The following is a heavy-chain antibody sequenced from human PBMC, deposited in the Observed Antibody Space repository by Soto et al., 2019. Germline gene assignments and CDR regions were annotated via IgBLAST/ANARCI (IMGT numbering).Heavy chain of an antibody. Sequence: EVQLVESGGGLVRPGGSLRLSCAASGFTFSYAWMSWVRQAPGKGLEWVARIKTETEGGTTDYGAPVEGRFTISKDDSKNLVYLQLNSLKGEDTAVYYCTSYDSFWGSYRYRRAYWGQGTLVTVSS. CDR1: GFTFSYAW. J-gene: IGHJ4*02. D-gene: IGHD3-16*02. CDR3: TSYDSFWGSYRYRRAY. CDR2: IKTETEGGTT. V-gene: IGHV3-15*01.